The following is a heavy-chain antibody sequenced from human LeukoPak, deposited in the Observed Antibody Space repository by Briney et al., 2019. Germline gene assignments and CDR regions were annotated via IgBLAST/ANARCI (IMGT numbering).Heavy chain of an antibody. D-gene: IGHD1-14*01. Sequence: GASAKVSCNTSGYTFTSYGISWVRQAPGQGLEYMGWINTYNGHTNYAQKLQGRVTVTTDTSTSTAYLELRSLRSDDTAVYYCARDGPRGYFQHWGQGTLITVSS. CDR3: ARDGPRGYFQH. CDR1: GYTFTSYG. J-gene: IGHJ1*01. V-gene: IGHV1-18*01. CDR2: INTYNGHT.